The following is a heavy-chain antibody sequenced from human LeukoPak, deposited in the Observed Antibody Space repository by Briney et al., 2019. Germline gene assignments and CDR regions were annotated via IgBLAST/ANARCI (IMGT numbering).Heavy chain of an antibody. Sequence: PSETLSLTCTVSGGSISSGGYYWSWIRQHPGKGLEWIGYIYYSGSTYYNPSLKSRVTISVDTSKNQSSLKLSSVTAADTAVYYCARDSSTTFDYWGQGTLVAVSS. CDR3: ARDSSTTFDY. V-gene: IGHV4-30-4*08. CDR2: IYYSGST. D-gene: IGHD1-26*01. CDR1: GGSISSGGYY. J-gene: IGHJ4*02.